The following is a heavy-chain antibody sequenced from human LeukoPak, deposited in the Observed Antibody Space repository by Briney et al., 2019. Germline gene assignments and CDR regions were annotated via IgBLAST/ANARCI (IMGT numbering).Heavy chain of an antibody. D-gene: IGHD2-2*01. J-gene: IGHJ3*02. CDR1: GFTFSSYA. CDR2: ISGSGGST. CDR3: AKDRTLLDAFDI. V-gene: IGHV3-23*01. Sequence: GGSLRLSCAASGFTFSSYAMSWVRQAPGKGLEWVPAISGSGGSTYYADSVKGRFTISRDNSKNTLYLQMNSLRAEDTAVYYCAKDRTLLDAFDIWGQGTMVTVSS.